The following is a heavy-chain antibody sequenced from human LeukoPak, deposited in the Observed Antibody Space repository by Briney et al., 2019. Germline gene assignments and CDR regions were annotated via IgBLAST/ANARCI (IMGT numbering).Heavy chain of an antibody. CDR3: ASSHSSSWYFPH. CDR2: INHSGST. V-gene: IGHV4-34*01. J-gene: IGHJ1*01. CDR1: GGSFSGYY. D-gene: IGHD6-13*01. Sequence: SETLSLTCAVYGGSFSGYYWNWIRQPPGKGLEWIGEINHSGSTNFNPSLKSRVTISVDTSKNRFSLKLTSVTAADAAIYYCASSHSSSWYFPHWGQGTLVSVSS.